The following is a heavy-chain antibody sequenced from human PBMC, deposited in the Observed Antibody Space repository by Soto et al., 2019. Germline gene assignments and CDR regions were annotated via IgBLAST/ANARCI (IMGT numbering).Heavy chain of an antibody. J-gene: IGHJ4*02. V-gene: IGHV3-74*01. CDR1: GFTFSSYW. CDR2: INSDGSST. Sequence: LRLSCAASGFTFSSYWMHWVRQAPGKGLVWVSRINSDGSSTSYADSVKGRFTISRDNAKNTLYLQMHSLRAEDTAVYYCASAYSGYAFDYWGQGTLVTVSS. D-gene: IGHD5-12*01. CDR3: ASAYSGYAFDY.